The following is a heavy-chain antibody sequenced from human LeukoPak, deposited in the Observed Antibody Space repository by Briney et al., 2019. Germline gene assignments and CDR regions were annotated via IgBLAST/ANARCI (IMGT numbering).Heavy chain of an antibody. V-gene: IGHV1-18*01. CDR1: GYTFTSYD. D-gene: IGHD6-13*01. J-gene: IGHJ4*02. CDR3: ASSGYSSSWAIDY. CDR2: ISAYNGNT. Sequence: ASVKVSCKASGYTFTSYDINWVRQATGQGLEWMGWISAYNGNTNYAQKFQGRVTITADKSTSTAYMELSSLRSEDTAVYYCASSGYSSSWAIDYWGQGTLVTVSS.